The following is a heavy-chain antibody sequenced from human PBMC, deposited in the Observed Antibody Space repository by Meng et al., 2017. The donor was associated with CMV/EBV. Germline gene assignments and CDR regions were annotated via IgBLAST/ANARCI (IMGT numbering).Heavy chain of an antibody. Sequence: GESLKISCAASGFTFSSYWMSWVRQAPGKGLEWVANIKQDGSEKYYVDSVKGRFTISRDNAKNSLYLQMNSLRAEDTAVYYCARDEREYQLLSYYYGMDVWGQGTTVTVSS. CDR1: GFTFSSYW. CDR2: IKQDGSEK. D-gene: IGHD2-2*01. CDR3: ARDEREYQLLSYYYGMDV. V-gene: IGHV3-7*01. J-gene: IGHJ6*02.